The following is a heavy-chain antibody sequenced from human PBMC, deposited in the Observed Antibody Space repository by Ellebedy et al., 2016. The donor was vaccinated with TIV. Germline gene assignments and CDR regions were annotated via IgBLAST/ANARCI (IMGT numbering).Heavy chain of an antibody. CDR2: IFSSGST. CDR3: ARGLFEYSSSSGRGHYYFYGVDV. V-gene: IGHV4-31*03. Sequence: MPSETLSLTCTVSGGSISSGASYWSLIRQHPGKGLEWIGHIFSSGSTYDNPSLKSRVTISGDTSKNQLSLKLSSVTAADTAVYYCARGLFEYSSSSGRGHYYFYGVDVWGQGTVVTVSS. CDR1: GGSISSGASY. J-gene: IGHJ6*02. D-gene: IGHD6-6*01.